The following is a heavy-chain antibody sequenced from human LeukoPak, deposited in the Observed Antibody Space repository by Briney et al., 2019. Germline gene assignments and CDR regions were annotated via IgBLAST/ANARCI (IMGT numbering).Heavy chain of an antibody. CDR3: ARDARYCSGGSCYRSPFMDV. Sequence: PSETLSLTCTVSGGSISSSSYYWGWIRQPPGKGLEWIGNIYYSGSTYYNPSLNSRVTISVDTSKNQFSLKLSSVTAADTAVYYCARDARYCSGGSCYRSPFMDVWGKGTTVTISS. CDR2: IYYSGST. V-gene: IGHV4-39*07. CDR1: GGSISSSSYY. D-gene: IGHD2-15*01. J-gene: IGHJ6*03.